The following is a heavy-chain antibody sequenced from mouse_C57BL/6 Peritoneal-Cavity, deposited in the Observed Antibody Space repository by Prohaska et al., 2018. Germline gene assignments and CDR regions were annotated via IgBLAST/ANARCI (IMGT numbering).Heavy chain of an antibody. CDR3: AQVTNV. J-gene: IGHJ3*01. CDR1: CYTFTSDC. D-gene: IGHD2-3*01. CDR2: IHPSDSDT. V-gene: IGHV1-74*01. Sequence: GGELAKPRVSLKVCCKSSCYTFTSDCMHGVKQMPGKGLDWIGWIHPSDSDTNYNQKFKGKATLTVDKSSSTANMQHRRLTCEDSELYNCAQVTNVWGQGPLVIVPA.